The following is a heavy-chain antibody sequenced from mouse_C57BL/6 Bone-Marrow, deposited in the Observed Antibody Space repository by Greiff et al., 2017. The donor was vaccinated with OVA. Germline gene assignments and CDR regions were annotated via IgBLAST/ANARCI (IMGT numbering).Heavy chain of an antibody. J-gene: IGHJ2*01. D-gene: IGHD2-4*01. CDR2: ISSGSSAI. V-gene: IGHV5-17*01. CDR1: GFTFSDYG. Sequence: DVKLVESGGGLVKPGGSLKLSCAASGFTFSDYGLHWVRQAPERGLEWVAYISSGSSAIYYADTVKGRFTISRDNTKNTLFLQLTSLRSDDTAVYYCARSDYDYFDYWGQGTTLTVSS. CDR3: ARSDYDYFDY.